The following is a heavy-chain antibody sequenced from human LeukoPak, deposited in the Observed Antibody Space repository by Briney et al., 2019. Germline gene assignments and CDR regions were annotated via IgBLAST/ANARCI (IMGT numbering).Heavy chain of an antibody. CDR2: IGSSDSNI. CDR3: AKGGLWDTAMVL. J-gene: IGHJ4*02. D-gene: IGHD5-18*01. Sequence: PGGSLRLSCAASGFILSDYYMSWIRQAPGKRLEWVSYIGSSDSNIKYADSVKGRFTLSRDNAKNSLYLQMNSLRIEDTAVYYCAKGGLWDTAMVLWGQGTLVTVSS. CDR1: GFILSDYY. V-gene: IGHV3-11*01.